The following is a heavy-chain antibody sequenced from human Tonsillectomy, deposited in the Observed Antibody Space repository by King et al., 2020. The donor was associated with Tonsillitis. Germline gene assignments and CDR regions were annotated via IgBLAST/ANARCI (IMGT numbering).Heavy chain of an antibody. V-gene: IGHV3-15*01. CDR3: TTASSPFLSVVVHAFDI. CDR1: GFTFSNAW. D-gene: IGHD2-15*01. J-gene: IGHJ3*02. CDR2: IKIKTDGGTT. Sequence: VQLVESGGGLVKPGGSLRLSCAASGFTFSNAWMSWVRQAPGKGLEWGGRIKIKTDGGTTDYAAPVKGRFIISRDDSKNTLYLQMNSLKTEDTALYYVTTASSPFLSVVVHAFDIWGQGTMVTVSS.